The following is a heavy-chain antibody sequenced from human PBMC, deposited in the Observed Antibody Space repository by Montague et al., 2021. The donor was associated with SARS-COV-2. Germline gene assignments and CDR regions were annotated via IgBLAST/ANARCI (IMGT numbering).Heavy chain of an antibody. J-gene: IGHJ1*01. D-gene: IGHD2-2*01. Sequence: CAISGDSVSSNNAGWNWIRQSPSRGLEWLGRTYYRSKWHNDFAVSVKGRITINPDTSKNQFSLQLNSVTPEDTAVYYCAREDCSSTSCYPTYFQHWGQGTLVTVSS. CDR2: TYYRSKWHN. V-gene: IGHV6-1*01. CDR1: GDSVSSNNAG. CDR3: AREDCSSTSCYPTYFQH.